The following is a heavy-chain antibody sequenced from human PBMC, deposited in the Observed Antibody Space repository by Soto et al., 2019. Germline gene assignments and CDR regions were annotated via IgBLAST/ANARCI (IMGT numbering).Heavy chain of an antibody. Sequence: TGGSLRLSCAASGFTFSSYAMSWVRQAPGKGLEWVSAISGSGGSTYYADSVKGRFTISRDNSKNTLYLQMNSLRAEDTAAYYCAKDRSYYDILTGYFGDWFDPWGQGTLVTVSS. CDR3: AKDRSYYDILTGYFGDWFDP. CDR1: GFTFSSYA. CDR2: ISGSGGST. V-gene: IGHV3-23*01. J-gene: IGHJ5*02. D-gene: IGHD3-9*01.